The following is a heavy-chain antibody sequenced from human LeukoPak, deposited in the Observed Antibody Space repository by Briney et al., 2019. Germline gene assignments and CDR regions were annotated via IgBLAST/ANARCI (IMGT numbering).Heavy chain of an antibody. J-gene: IGHJ5*02. CDR3: ARGGSGSYRRGWFDP. D-gene: IGHD3-10*01. CDR2: ISAYNGNT. V-gene: IGHV1-18*01. CDR1: GHTFTSYG. Sequence: ASVKVSCKASGHTFTSYGISWVRQAPGQGLEWMGWISAYNGNTNYAQKLQGRVTMTTDTSTSTAYMELRSLRSDDTAVYYCARGGSGSYRRGWFDPWGQGTLVTVSS.